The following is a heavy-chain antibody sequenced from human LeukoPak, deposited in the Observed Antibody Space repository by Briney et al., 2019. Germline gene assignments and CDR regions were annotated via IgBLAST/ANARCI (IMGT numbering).Heavy chain of an antibody. V-gene: IGHV1-2*02. CDR1: GYTFTGYY. CDR3: ARDVGEYCSSTNCYASHY. Sequence: ASVKVSCKASGYTFTGYYMHWVRQAPGQGLEWMGWINPHSGGTNYAQKFQGGVTMTRDTSITTAYMELSSLRSDDTAVYYCARDVGEYCSSTNCYASHYWGQGTLVTVPS. D-gene: IGHD2-2*01. CDR2: INPHSGGT. J-gene: IGHJ4*02.